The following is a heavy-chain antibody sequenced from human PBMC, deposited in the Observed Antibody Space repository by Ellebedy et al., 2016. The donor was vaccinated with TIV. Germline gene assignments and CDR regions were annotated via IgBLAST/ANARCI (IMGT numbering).Heavy chain of an antibody. Sequence: PGGSLRLSCAASGFTFRSYGMHWVRQAPGKGLEWVAVIWYDGSNKYYGDSVKGRFTISRDNSKNTLSLQMNNLRAEDTAVYYCARRIAARPDYYYAMDVWGQGTTVTVAS. D-gene: IGHD6-6*01. CDR1: GFTFRSYG. CDR2: IWYDGSNK. J-gene: IGHJ6*02. V-gene: IGHV3-33*01. CDR3: ARRIAARPDYYYAMDV.